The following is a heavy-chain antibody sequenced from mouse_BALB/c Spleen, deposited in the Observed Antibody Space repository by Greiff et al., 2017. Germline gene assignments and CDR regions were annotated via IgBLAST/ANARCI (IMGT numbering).Heavy chain of an antibody. V-gene: IGHV4-1*02. Sequence: DVKLQESGGGLVQPGGSLKLSCAASGFDFSRYWMSWVRQAPGKGLEWIGEINPDSSTINYTPSLKDKFIISRDNAKNTLYLQMSKVRSEDTALYYCARRGYGSSYPFAYWGQGTLVTVSA. J-gene: IGHJ3*01. CDR3: ARRGYGSSYPFAY. D-gene: IGHD1-1*01. CDR2: INPDSSTI. CDR1: GFDFSRYW.